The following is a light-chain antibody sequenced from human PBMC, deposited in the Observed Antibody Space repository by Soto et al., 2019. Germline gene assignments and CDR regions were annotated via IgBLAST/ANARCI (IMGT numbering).Light chain of an antibody. CDR1: QGISNY. V-gene: IGKV1-27*01. CDR2: AAS. Sequence: DIQMTQSPSSLSASVGDRVTITCRASQGISNYLAWYQQKPGKVPKLLIYAASTLQSGVPSRFSGSGSGTDFTLTISSPQPEDVATYYCQKYNSAAPLTFGGGTKVEIK. CDR3: QKYNSAAPLT. J-gene: IGKJ4*01.